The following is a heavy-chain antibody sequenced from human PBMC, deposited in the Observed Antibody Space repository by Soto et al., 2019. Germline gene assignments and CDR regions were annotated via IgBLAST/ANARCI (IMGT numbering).Heavy chain of an antibody. CDR3: AKKVNSGSGSQFFDY. Sequence: GGSLRLSCAASGFTFSSYSMSWVRQAPGKGLEWVSGFRSGGDDDTTYYADSVRGRFTISRDNSKNTLFLQMNSLRAEDTAIYYCAKKVNSGSGSQFFDYWGQGTQVTVSS. J-gene: IGHJ4*02. V-gene: IGHV3-23*01. CDR2: FRSGGDDDTT. D-gene: IGHD3-10*01. CDR1: GFTFSSYS.